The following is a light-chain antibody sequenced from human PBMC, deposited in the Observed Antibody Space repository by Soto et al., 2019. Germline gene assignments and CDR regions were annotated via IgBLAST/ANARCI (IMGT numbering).Light chain of an antibody. J-gene: IGKJ1*01. CDR1: QSVSSY. Sequence: EIVFTQSPATLSLSPGERATLSCRASQSVSSYLAWYQQKPGQAPRLLIYDASNRATGIPARFSGSGSGTDFTLTISSLEPEDFAVYYCHKRSNWPLWTFAQGTRVDIK. CDR2: DAS. V-gene: IGKV3-11*01. CDR3: HKRSNWPLWT.